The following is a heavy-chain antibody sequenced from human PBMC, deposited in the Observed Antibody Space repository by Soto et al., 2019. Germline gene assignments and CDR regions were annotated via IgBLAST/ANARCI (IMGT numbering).Heavy chain of an antibody. V-gene: IGHV3-30-3*01. CDR1: GFTFSSYA. CDR2: ISYDGSNK. J-gene: IGHJ3*02. CDR3: AREMRLVGAAFDI. Sequence: QVQLVESGGGVVQPGRSLRLSCAASGFTFSSYAMHWVRQAPGKGLEWVAVISYDGSNKYHADSVKGRFTSSRDNSKNTLYLQMNSLRAEDTAVYYCAREMRLVGAAFDIWGQGTMVTVSS. D-gene: IGHD6-6*01.